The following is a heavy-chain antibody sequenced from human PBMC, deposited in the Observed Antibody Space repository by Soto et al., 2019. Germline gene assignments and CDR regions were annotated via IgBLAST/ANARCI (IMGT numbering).Heavy chain of an antibody. CDR1: GGTFSSYA. D-gene: IGHD3-16*01. V-gene: IGHV1-69*06. Sequence: ASVKVSCKASGGTFSSYAISWVRQAPGQGLEWMGGIIPIFGTANYAQKFQGRVTITADKSTSTAYMELSSLRSEDTAVYYCASPGGNYYYYGMDVWCRGTTGAVSS. CDR3: ASPGGNYYYYGMDV. CDR2: IIPIFGTA. J-gene: IGHJ6*02.